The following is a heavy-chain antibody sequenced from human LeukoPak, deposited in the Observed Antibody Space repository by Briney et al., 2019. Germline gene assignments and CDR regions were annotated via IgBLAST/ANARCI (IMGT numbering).Heavy chain of an antibody. Sequence: GRSLRLTCTASGFTFSNYGMHWVRQAPGKGLEWVAVISYDGSNEYYADSVKGRFTISRDNSKNTLFLQMNSLRPEDTAVYHCAKVALFSGYYPPFDYWGQGTLVTVSS. CDR3: AKVALFSGYYPPFDY. V-gene: IGHV3-30*18. CDR2: ISYDGSNE. D-gene: IGHD3-22*01. CDR1: GFTFSNYG. J-gene: IGHJ4*02.